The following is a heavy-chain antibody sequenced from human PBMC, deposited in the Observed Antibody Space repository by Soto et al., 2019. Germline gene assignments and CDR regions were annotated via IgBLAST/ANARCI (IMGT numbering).Heavy chain of an antibody. CDR3: ARLSDFWSGYPYD. D-gene: IGHD3-3*01. V-gene: IGHV4-39*01. J-gene: IGHJ4*02. CDR1: GGSISSSRCY. CDR2: IYYSGST. Sequence: SETLSLTCTVSGGSISSSRCYWGWIRQPPGKWLEWIGSIYYSGSTYYNPSLKSRVTISVDTSKNQFPLKLSSVTAADTAVYYCARLSDFWSGYPYDWGQGTLVTVYS.